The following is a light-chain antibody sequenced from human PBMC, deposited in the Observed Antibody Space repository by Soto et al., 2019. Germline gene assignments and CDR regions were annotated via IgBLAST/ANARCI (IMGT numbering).Light chain of an antibody. CDR3: QQSYNSPPIT. CDR2: ATS. Sequence: DIQMTQSPSSLPASVGDRVTITCRASQSISTYLIWYQQKPGKAPKLLIYATSSLQSGVPSRFSGSGSGTDFTLTITSLQPEDFATYYCQQSYNSPPITFGQGTRLEIK. CDR1: QSISTY. J-gene: IGKJ5*01. V-gene: IGKV1-39*01.